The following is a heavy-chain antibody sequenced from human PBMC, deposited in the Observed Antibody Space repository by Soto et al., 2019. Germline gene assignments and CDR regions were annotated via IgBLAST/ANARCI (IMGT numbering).Heavy chain of an antibody. Sequence: QVQLQESGPGLVKPSGTLSLTSTVSGGSMTSSNWWNWVRQSPGKGLEWIGEAHHSGRNNYNPSPKSRATISVDKSKNHFSLKLSSVTAADTAVYYCASSEATGLDYWGQGTLVTVSS. D-gene: IGHD1-26*01. J-gene: IGHJ4*02. CDR1: GGSMTSSNW. V-gene: IGHV4-4*02. CDR3: ASSEATGLDY. CDR2: AHHSGRN.